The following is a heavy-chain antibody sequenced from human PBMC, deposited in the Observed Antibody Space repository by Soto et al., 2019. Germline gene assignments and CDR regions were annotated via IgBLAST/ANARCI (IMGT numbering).Heavy chain of an antibody. CDR3: ARVGGSGSYYYFDY. J-gene: IGHJ4*02. CDR2: IYYSGST. D-gene: IGHD3-10*01. Sequence: SETLSLTCTVSGGSISSGGYYWSWIRQHPGKGLEWIGYIYYSGSTYYNPSLKSRVTISVDTSKNQFSLKLSSVTAADTAVYYCARVGGSGSYYYFDYWGQGTLVTVSS. CDR1: GGSISSGGYY. V-gene: IGHV4-31*03.